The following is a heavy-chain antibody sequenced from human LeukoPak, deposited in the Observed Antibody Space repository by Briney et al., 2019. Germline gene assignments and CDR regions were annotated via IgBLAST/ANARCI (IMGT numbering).Heavy chain of an antibody. D-gene: IGHD6-13*01. J-gene: IGHJ4*02. CDR3: AKNIAAPTTPFDY. CDR1: GFTVSSNH. V-gene: IGHV3-53*01. CDR2: IYSGGST. Sequence: GGSLRLSCAASGFTVSSNHMSWVRQAPGKGLEWVSVIYSGGSTYYAESVKGRFTISRDNSKNTLYLQMNYLRAEDTALYYCAKNIAAPTTPFDYWGQGTLVTVSS.